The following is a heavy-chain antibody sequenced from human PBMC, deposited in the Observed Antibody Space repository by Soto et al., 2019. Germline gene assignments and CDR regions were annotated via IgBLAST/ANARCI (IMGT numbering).Heavy chain of an antibody. CDR3: ARDVGFGELLGKNYYYYGMDV. Sequence: SETLSLTCTVSGGSISSYYWSWTRQPPGKGLEWFGYIYYSGSTNYNPSLKSRVTISVDTSKNQFSLKLSSVTAADTAVYYCARDVGFGELLGKNYYYYGMDVWGQGTTVTVSS. D-gene: IGHD3-10*01. J-gene: IGHJ6*02. CDR1: GGSISSYY. CDR2: IYYSGST. V-gene: IGHV4-59*01.